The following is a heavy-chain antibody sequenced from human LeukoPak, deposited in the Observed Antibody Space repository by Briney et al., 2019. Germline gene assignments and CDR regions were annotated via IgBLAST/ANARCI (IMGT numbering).Heavy chain of an antibody. CDR1: GFIFSSYG. V-gene: IGHV3-30*02. D-gene: IGHD2-21*02. CDR3: ARDCGGDCSSQRGFDY. J-gene: IGHJ4*02. Sequence: QPGGSLRLSCAASGFIFSSYGMHWVRQAPGKGLEWVAFIRYDGSKKYYADSVKGRFTISRDNSKNSLYLQMNSLRAEDTAVYYCARDCGGDCSSQRGFDYWGQGTLVTVSS. CDR2: IRYDGSKK.